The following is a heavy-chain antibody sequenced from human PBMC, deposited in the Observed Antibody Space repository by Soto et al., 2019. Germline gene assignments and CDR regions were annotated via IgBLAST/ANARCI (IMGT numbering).Heavy chain of an antibody. D-gene: IGHD2-15*01. CDR1: GYTFTSYG. V-gene: IGHV1-18*01. CDR2: IGTYNGNT. Sequence: ASVKVSCKPSGYTFTSYGISWVRQAPGHGREWMGWIGTYNGNTNYAQKLQGRVTLTTHTSTSTAYMELRSLRSDDTAVYYCARDLNRLFEEDFRGIPAYWGQGTLVTVSS. J-gene: IGHJ4*02. CDR3: ARDLNRLFEEDFRGIPAY.